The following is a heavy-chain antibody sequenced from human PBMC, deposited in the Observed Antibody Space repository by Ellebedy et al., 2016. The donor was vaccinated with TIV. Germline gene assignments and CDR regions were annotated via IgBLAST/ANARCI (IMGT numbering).Heavy chain of an antibody. D-gene: IGHD5-18*01. CDR2: IAGTVGDT. J-gene: IGHJ4*02. CDR3: ATDRTYVGNRYNYALHY. CDR1: GFTFSRHA. Sequence: GGSLRLXCAASGFTFSRHAMNWVRQAPGKGLEWVSAIAGTVGDTYYADSVKGRFTISRDNSKNTLYLQMNSLGAEDTAVYYCATDRTYVGNRYNYALHYWGQGTLVTVSS. V-gene: IGHV3-23*01.